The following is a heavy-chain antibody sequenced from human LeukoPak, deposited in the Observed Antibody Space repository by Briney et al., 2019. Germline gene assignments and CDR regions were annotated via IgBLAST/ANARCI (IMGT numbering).Heavy chain of an antibody. CDR3: ARVEFTSVFYPFDY. Sequence: PSKTLSLTCTVSGGSISRYYWSWIRQPPGKGLEWIGYIYYSGSTNYNPSLKSRVTISVDTSKNQFSLKLSSVTAADTAVYYCARVEFTSVFYPFDYWGQGTLVTVSS. J-gene: IGHJ4*02. D-gene: IGHD2-8*01. V-gene: IGHV4-59*01. CDR1: GGSISRYY. CDR2: IYYSGST.